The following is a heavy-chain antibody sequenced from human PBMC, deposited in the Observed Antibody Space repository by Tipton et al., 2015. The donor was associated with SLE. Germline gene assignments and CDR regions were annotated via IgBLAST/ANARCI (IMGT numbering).Heavy chain of an antibody. D-gene: IGHD3-22*01. CDR2: INPRGGST. V-gene: IGHV1-46*01. J-gene: IGHJ6*03. CDR3: ARDALNFYDSGDVRYYHMNV. Sequence: QSGAEVKKPGASVRVSCKASGYTFINSGITWVRQAPGQALEWMGIINPRGGSTRYAQKFQGRVIMTRDTSTSAVYMELTSLRSEDTAMYYCARDALNFYDSGDVRYYHMNVWGKGTTVTVSS. CDR1: GYTFINSG.